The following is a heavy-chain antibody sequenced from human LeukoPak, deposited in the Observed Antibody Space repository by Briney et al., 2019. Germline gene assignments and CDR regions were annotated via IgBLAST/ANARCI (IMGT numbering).Heavy chain of an antibody. CDR3: ARTPPNWGADY. CDR2: MSPNSGNT. J-gene: IGHJ4*02. Sequence: ASVKVSCKVSGYTFTSYDINWVRQATGQGLEWMGWMSPNSGNTGYAQKFQGRVTMTRDTSIGTAYLELSSLKSEDTAVYYCARTPPNWGADYWGQGTLVTVSS. D-gene: IGHD7-27*01. V-gene: IGHV1-8*01. CDR1: GYTFTSYD.